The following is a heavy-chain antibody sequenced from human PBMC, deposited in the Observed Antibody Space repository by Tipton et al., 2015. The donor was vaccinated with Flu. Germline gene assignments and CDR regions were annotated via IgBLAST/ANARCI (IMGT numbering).Heavy chain of an antibody. CDR1: GGSVSSGSYY. D-gene: IGHD6-19*01. CDR2: IYYSGST. V-gene: IGHV4-61*01. Sequence: TLSLTCTVSGGSVSSGSYYWSWIRQPPGKGLEWIGYIYYSGSTNYNPSLKSRVTISVDTSKNQFSLKLSSVTAADTAVYYCARGWEYFDLWGRGTLVTVSS. CDR3: ARGWEYFDL. J-gene: IGHJ2*01.